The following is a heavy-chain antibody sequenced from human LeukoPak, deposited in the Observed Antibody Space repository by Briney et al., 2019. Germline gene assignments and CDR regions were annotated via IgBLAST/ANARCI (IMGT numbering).Heavy chain of an antibody. CDR3: ARETIPLGYCSSTSCLRYFDY. CDR1: GGSISSYY. D-gene: IGHD2-2*01. J-gene: IGHJ4*02. CDR2: IYYSGST. Sequence: MPSETLSLTCTVSGGSISSYYGSWIRQPPGKGLEWIGYIYYSGSTNYNPSLKSRVTISVDTSKNQFSLKLSSVTAADTAVYYCARETIPLGYCSSTSCLRYFDYWGQGTLVTVSS. V-gene: IGHV4-59*01.